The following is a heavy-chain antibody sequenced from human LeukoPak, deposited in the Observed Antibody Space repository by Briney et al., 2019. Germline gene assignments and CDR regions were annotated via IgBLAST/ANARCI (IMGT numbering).Heavy chain of an antibody. CDR3: ATDQMGASYSDVHDN. Sequence: GASEKVSCKASGFPLCELSMYWGRQAPGKGLEWIGGFVPTDVGSFYAQKFQARVTITADTSTHTFYMLVNSLRSDDTAVYYCATDQMGASYSDVHDNWGQGTLVAVSS. D-gene: IGHD5-24*01. J-gene: IGHJ4*02. CDR2: FVPTDVGS. CDR1: GFPLCELS. V-gene: IGHV1-24*01.